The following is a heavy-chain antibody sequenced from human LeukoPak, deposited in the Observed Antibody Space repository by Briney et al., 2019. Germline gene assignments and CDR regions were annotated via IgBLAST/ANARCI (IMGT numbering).Heavy chain of an antibody. CDR1: GGSISSGSYY. CDR2: IYTSGST. D-gene: IGHD6-13*01. V-gene: IGHV4-61*02. CDR3: ARRNSSSRVPGAFDI. J-gene: IGHJ3*02. Sequence: SQTLSLTCTVSGGSISSGSYYWSWIRQPAGKGLEWIGRIYTSGSTNYNPSLKSRVTISVDTSKNQFSLKLSSVTAADTAVYYCARRNSSSRVPGAFDIWGQGTMVTVSS.